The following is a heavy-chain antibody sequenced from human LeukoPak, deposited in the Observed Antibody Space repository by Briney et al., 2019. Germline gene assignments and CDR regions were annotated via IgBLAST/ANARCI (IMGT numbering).Heavy chain of an antibody. D-gene: IGHD3-22*01. J-gene: IGHJ3*02. Sequence: PSETLSLTCTVSGGSISNSSYYWGWIRQPPGKGLEWIGSIYYSGSTYYNPSLKSRVTISVDTSKNQFSLKLSSVTAADTAVYYCARPKGYYLHDAFDIWGQGTMVTVSS. V-gene: IGHV4-39*01. CDR3: ARPKGYYLHDAFDI. CDR1: GGSISNSSYY. CDR2: IYYSGST.